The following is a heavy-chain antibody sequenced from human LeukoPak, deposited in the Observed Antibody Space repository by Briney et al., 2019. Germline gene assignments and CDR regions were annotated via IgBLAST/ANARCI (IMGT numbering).Heavy chain of an antibody. J-gene: IGHJ6*04. D-gene: IGHD3-10*01. CDR2: ISGSGGTT. V-gene: IGHV3-23*01. CDR3: ATFRKKEWFGELLYYYYYYYGMDV. Sequence: GGSLRLSCAASGFTFSSYAMSWVRQAPGKGLEWVSAISGSGGTTYYADSVKGRFTISRDNSKNTLYLQMNSLRAEDTAVYYCATFRKKEWFGELLYYYYYYYGMDVWGKGTTVTVPS. CDR1: GFTFSSYA.